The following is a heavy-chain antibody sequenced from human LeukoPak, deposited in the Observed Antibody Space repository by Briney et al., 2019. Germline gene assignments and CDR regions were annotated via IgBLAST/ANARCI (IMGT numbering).Heavy chain of an antibody. V-gene: IGHV1-2*02. D-gene: IGHD3-22*01. CDR3: AREVYDSSVITVYYYYYMDV. Sequence: ASVKVSCKASGYTFTGYYMHWVRQAPGQGLEWMGWINPNSGGTNYAQKFQGRVTMTRDTSISTAYMELSRLRSDDTAVYYCAREVYDSSVITVYYYYYMDVWGKGTTVTVSS. CDR1: GYTFTGYY. J-gene: IGHJ6*03. CDR2: INPNSGGT.